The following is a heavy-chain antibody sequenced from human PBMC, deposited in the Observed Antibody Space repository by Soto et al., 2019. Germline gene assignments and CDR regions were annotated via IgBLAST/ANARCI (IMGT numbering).Heavy chain of an antibody. V-gene: IGHV3-30*18. CDR3: AKEFGWELQLSHPYYNSGMDV. D-gene: IGHD1-1*01. J-gene: IGHJ6*02. Sequence: QVQLVESGGGVVQPGRSLRLSCAASGFTFRSYGMHWVRQAPGKRLEWVALMSFDGSNKYYADSVRGRFTISSDNSKSTLYLQMDILRPEDTAVYYCAKEFGWELQLSHPYYNSGMDVWGQGTTVTVSS. CDR1: GFTFRSYG. CDR2: MSFDGSNK.